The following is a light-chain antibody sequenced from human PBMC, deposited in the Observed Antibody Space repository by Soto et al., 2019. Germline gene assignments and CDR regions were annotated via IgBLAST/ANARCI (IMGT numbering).Light chain of an antibody. CDR2: EVT. CDR3: CSYTTSNTRQIV. Sequence: QSVLTQPVSVSGSPGQSITISCTGTSSDLGSYDLVSWYQQHPGKAPKLMVYEVTKRPSGVSNRFSGSKSGNTASLTISGLQAEDEADYYCCSYTTSNTRQIVFGTGTKVTVL. J-gene: IGLJ1*01. V-gene: IGLV2-14*02. CDR1: SSDLGSYDL.